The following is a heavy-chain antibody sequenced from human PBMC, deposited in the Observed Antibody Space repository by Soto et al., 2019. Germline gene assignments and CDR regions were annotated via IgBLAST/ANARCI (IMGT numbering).Heavy chain of an antibody. Sequence: PGGSLRLSCAASGFTFRRYGMHWVRQAPGKGLEWVAIISYDGSNKYYADSVKGRFTISRDNSKNTLYLQMNSLRAEDTAVYYCVVMGLFRDAENRISPSWNGDYYYGMDVWGQGTTVTVSS. D-gene: IGHD1-1*01. CDR2: ISYDGSNK. CDR1: GFTFRRYG. J-gene: IGHJ6*02. V-gene: IGHV3-30*03. CDR3: VVMGLFRDAENRISPSWNGDYYYGMDV.